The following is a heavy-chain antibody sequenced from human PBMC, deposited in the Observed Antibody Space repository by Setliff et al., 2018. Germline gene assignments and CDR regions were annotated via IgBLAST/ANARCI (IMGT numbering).Heavy chain of an antibody. Sequence: GGSLRLSCAASGFTLSHNWMNWVRQGPGKGLVWVSYINNDGSVTEYGDTVKGRFTISRDNAKNTLYLQMNCLRAEDTAVYYCVRDGAGAFDYWGQGALVTVSS. CDR2: INNDGSVT. D-gene: IGHD1-26*01. V-gene: IGHV3-74*01. CDR3: VRDGAGAFDY. J-gene: IGHJ4*02. CDR1: GFTLSHNW.